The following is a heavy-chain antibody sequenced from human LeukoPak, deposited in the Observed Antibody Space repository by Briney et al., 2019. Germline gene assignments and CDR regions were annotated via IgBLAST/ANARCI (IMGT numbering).Heavy chain of an antibody. V-gene: IGHV3-74*03. CDR3: AILTGIAAAA. D-gene: IGHD6-13*01. CDR1: GFTFSSYW. J-gene: IGHJ5*02. Sequence: GGSLRLSCAASGFTFSSYWMHWVRHAPGKGLVWVSRINSDGSSTTYADSVKGRFTISRDNAKNTLYLQMNSLRAEDTAVYYCAILTGIAAAAWGQGTLVTVSS. CDR2: INSDGSST.